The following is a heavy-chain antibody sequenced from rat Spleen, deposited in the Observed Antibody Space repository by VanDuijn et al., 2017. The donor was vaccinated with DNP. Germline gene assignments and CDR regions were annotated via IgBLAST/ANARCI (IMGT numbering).Heavy chain of an antibody. CDR1: GFSITSNYR. CDR2: INNAGST. CDR3: AAYYDGTYYYFDY. J-gene: IGHJ2*01. V-gene: IGHV3-3*01. Sequence: EVQLQESGPGLVKPSQSLSLTCSVTGFSITSNYRWNWIRKFPGNKLEWMGYINNAGSTNYNPSLKSRISITRDTSKNQFFLQVNSVTTEDTATYYCAAYYDGTYYYFDYWGQGVMVTVSS. D-gene: IGHD1-12*02.